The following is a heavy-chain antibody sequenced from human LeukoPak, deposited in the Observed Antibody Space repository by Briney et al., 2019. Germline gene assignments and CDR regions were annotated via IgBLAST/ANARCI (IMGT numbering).Heavy chain of an antibody. CDR3: ALGYCSSWYTGPPMDV. D-gene: IGHD2-2*01. J-gene: IGHJ6*03. CDR2: IKQDGSEK. V-gene: IGHV3-7*01. CDR1: GFSLSSYW. Sequence: GGSLRLSCAASGFSLSSYWMSWVRQAPGKGLEWVANIKQDGSEKYYVDSVKGRFTISRDNAKNSLYLQMNSLRAEDTAVYYCALGYCSSWYTGPPMDVWGKGTTVTVSS.